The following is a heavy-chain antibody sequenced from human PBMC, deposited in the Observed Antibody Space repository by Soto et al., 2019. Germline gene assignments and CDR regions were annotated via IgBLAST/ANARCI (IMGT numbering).Heavy chain of an antibody. J-gene: IGHJ5*02. D-gene: IGHD3-3*01. CDR1: GYTFTSYG. V-gene: IGHV1-18*01. CDR3: ARDFRARYYDFWSGLDP. CDR2: ISAYNGNT. Sequence: ASVKVSCKASGYTFTSYGISWVRQAPGQGLEWMGWISAYNGNTNYAQKLQGRVNMTTDKSTSTAYMELRSLRSDDPAGYYCARDFRARYYDFWSGLDPWGQGTLVTVSS.